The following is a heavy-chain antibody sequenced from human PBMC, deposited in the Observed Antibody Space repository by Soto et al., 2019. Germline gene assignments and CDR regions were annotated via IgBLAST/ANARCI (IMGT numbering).Heavy chain of an antibody. V-gene: IGHV6-1*01. J-gene: IGHJ5*02. CDR2: TYYRSKWYN. D-gene: IGHD6-19*01. CDR3: AREYSSGWYNWFDP. Sequence: QTRSLTCAISGYSVSSNSAAWNLIRQSPSRGLEWLGRTYYRSKWYNDYAVSVKSRITINPDTSKNQFSLQLNSVTPEDTAVYYCAREYSSGWYNWFDPWGQGTLVTVS. CDR1: GYSVSSNSAA.